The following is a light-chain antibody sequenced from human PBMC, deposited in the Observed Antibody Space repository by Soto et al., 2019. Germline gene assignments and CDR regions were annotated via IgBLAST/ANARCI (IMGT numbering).Light chain of an antibody. Sequence: ENVLTQSPGTLSLSPGERATLSCRASQSVSSNYLAWYQQKPGQAPRLLMYGASSGATGIPDRFSGSGSGTDFTLTISRLEPEDFAVYYCQQYGSSLITFGHGTRLEIK. CDR2: GAS. V-gene: IGKV3-20*01. CDR3: QQYGSSLIT. J-gene: IGKJ5*01. CDR1: QSVSSNY.